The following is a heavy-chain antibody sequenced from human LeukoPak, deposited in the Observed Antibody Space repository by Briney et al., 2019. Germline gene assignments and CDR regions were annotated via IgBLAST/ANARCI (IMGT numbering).Heavy chain of an antibody. CDR1: GFTFSSYA. V-gene: IGHV3-23*01. D-gene: IGHD3-22*01. J-gene: IGHJ4*02. CDR3: AKVEKSTYYYDSSGYYDDY. Sequence: GSLRLSCAASGFTFSSYAMSWVRQAPGKGLEWVSAISGSGGSTYYADSVKGRFTISRDNSKNTLYLQMNSLRAEDTAVYYCAKVEKSTYYYDSSGYYDDYWGQGTLVTVSS. CDR2: ISGSGGST.